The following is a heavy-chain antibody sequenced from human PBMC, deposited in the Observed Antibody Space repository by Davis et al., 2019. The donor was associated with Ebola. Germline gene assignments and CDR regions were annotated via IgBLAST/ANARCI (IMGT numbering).Heavy chain of an antibody. CDR2: INSDGSST. V-gene: IGHV3-74*01. CDR1: GFTFSSYW. CDR3: ARDRYDSSGYYSLWFDP. Sequence: HTGGSLRLSCAASGFTFSSYWMHWVRQAPGKGLVWVSRINSDGSSTYYADSVKGRFTISRDNSKNTLYLQMNSLRAEDTAVYYCARDRYDSSGYYSLWFDPWGQGTLVTVSS. J-gene: IGHJ5*02. D-gene: IGHD3-22*01.